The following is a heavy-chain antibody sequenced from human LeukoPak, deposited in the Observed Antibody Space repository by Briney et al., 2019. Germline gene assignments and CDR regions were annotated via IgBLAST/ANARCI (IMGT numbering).Heavy chain of an antibody. CDR1: GDSISSYY. D-gene: IGHD2/OR15-2a*01. CDR3: ARSLKSNSRDAFDI. CDR2: MYYSGSA. J-gene: IGHJ3*02. Sequence: PSETLSLTCTVSGDSISSYYWSWIRQPPGKGLEWIGQMYYSGSAKYHPSLKSRATTSVDTSKNQFSLKLSSVTAADTAVYYCARSLKSNSRDAFDIWGQGTMVTVSS. V-gene: IGHV4-59*01.